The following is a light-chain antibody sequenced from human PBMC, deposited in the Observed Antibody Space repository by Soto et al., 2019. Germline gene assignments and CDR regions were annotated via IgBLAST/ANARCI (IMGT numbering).Light chain of an antibody. CDR1: QGISNY. CDR2: AAS. V-gene: IGKV1-27*01. J-gene: IGKJ1*01. CDR3: QKYSSAPWT. Sequence: DIQMTQSPSSLSASVGDRVTITCRASQGISNYLAWYQQKPGKVPRLLIFAASTLQSGAPSRFRGAGSETDFTLTINGLQPEDVATYYCQKYSSAPWTFGQGTKVEIK.